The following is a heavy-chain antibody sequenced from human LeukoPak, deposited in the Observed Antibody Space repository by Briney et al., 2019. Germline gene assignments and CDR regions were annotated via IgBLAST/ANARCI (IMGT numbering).Heavy chain of an antibody. J-gene: IGHJ4*02. CDR2: INPNSGGT. D-gene: IGHD5-18*01. V-gene: IGHV1-2*02. CDR1: GYTFTGYY. Sequence: ASVKASCKASGYTFTGYYMHWVRQAPGQGLEWMGWINPNSGGTNYAQKFQGRVTMTRDTSISTAYMELSRLRSDDTAVYYCARVRSKSYGTPTGHFDYWGQGTLVTVSS. CDR3: ARVRSKSYGTPTGHFDY.